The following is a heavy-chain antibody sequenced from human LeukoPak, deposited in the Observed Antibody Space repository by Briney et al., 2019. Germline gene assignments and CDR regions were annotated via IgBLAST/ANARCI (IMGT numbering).Heavy chain of an antibody. Sequence: GRSLRLSCAASGFTFSSYGMHWVRQAPGKGLGWVANIKQDGREKYYVDSVKGRFTISRDNAKNSLYLQMNSLRAEDTAVYYCAFSYGYMGYYFDYWGQGTLVTVSS. V-gene: IGHV3-7*02. CDR1: GFTFSSYG. J-gene: IGHJ4*02. CDR3: AFSYGYMGYYFDY. D-gene: IGHD5-18*01. CDR2: IKQDGREK.